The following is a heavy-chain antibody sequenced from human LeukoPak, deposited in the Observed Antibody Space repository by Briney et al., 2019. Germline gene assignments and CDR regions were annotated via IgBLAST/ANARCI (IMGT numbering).Heavy chain of an antibody. J-gene: IGHJ4*02. Sequence: GGSLRLSCAASGFTVSSNEMSWVRQAPGKGLEWVSSISGGSTYYADSRKGRFTISRDNAKNSLYLQMNSLRAEDTAVYYCARGGLYYYGSGSYNWGQGTLVTVSS. CDR2: ISGGST. CDR3: ARGGLYYYGSGSYN. D-gene: IGHD3-10*01. CDR1: GFTVSSNE. V-gene: IGHV3-38-3*01.